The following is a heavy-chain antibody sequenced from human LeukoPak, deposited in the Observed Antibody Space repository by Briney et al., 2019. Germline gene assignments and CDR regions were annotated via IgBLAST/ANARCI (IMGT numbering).Heavy chain of an antibody. Sequence: SETLSLTCTVSGGSISSYYWSWIRQPPGKGLEWIGYIYYSGNTNYNPSLKSRVTISVDTPKNQFSLKLNSVTAADTAVYYCANGVRGVIIDYWGQGTLVTVS. CDR3: ANGVRGVIIDY. J-gene: IGHJ4*02. V-gene: IGHV4-59*01. D-gene: IGHD3-10*01. CDR1: GGSISSYY. CDR2: IYYSGNT.